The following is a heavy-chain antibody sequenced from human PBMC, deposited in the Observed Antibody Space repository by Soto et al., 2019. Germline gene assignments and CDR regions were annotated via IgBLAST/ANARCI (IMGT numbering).Heavy chain of an antibody. V-gene: IGHV4-59*01. CDR2: IYYSGST. Sequence: SETLSLTCTVSGGSISSYYWSWIRQPPGKGLEWIGYIYYSGSTNYNPSLKSRVTTSVDTSKNQFSLKLSSVTAADTAVYYSARVSCSSTSRYPFTWEFDYWGQGILVTVSS. J-gene: IGHJ4*02. CDR3: ARVSCSSTSRYPFTWEFDY. CDR1: GGSISSYY. D-gene: IGHD2-2*01.